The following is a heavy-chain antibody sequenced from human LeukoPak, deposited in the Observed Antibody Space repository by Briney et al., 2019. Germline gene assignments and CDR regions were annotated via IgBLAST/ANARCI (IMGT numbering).Heavy chain of an antibody. CDR3: AGGGFGELLIDY. CDR1: GFTFSSYA. D-gene: IGHD3-10*01. CDR2: ISYDGSNK. V-gene: IGHV3-30-3*01. J-gene: IGHJ4*02. Sequence: GGSLRLSCAASGFTFSSYAMSWVRQAPGKGLEWVAVISYDGSNKYYADSVKGRFTISRDNSKNTLYLQMNSLRAEDTAVYYCAGGGFGELLIDYWGQGTLVTVSS.